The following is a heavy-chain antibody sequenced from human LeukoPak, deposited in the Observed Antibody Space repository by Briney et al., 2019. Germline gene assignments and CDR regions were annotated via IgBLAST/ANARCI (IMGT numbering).Heavy chain of an antibody. D-gene: IGHD5-18*01. V-gene: IGHV4-31*03. CDR2: IYYSGST. CDR1: GGSISSGGYY. CDR3: ARVMIRGGYSYGPRYGMDV. Sequence: SQTLSLTCTVSGGSISSGGYYWSWIRQHPGKGLEWIGYIYYSGSTYYNPSLQSRVTISVDTSKNQFSLKLSSVTAADTAVYYCARVMIRGGYSYGPRYGMDVWGQGTTVTVSS. J-gene: IGHJ6*02.